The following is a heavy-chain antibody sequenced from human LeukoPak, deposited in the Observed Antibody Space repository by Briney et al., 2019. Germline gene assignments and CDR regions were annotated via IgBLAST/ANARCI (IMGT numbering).Heavy chain of an antibody. CDR3: AGHGTGYSSSWYYY. CDR2: IDPSDSYT. Sequence: GESLKISCKGSGYSFTSYWIGWVRQMPGKGLEWMGRIDPSDSYTNYSPSFQGHVTISADKSISTAYLQWSSLKASDTAMYYCAGHGTGYSSSWYYYWGQGTLVTVSS. CDR1: GYSFTSYW. J-gene: IGHJ4*02. D-gene: IGHD6-13*01. V-gene: IGHV5-10-1*01.